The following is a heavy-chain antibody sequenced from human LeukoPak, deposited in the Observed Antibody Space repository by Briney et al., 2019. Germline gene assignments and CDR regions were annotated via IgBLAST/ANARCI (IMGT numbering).Heavy chain of an antibody. Sequence: PSETLSLTCTVSGGSIRSYYWSWIRQTPGKGLEWLGYIDYSGSTNYNPSLKSRVTISVDTSKNQFSLKLSSVTAADTAVYYCARAPNYGGKPFDYWGQGTLVTVSS. D-gene: IGHD4-23*01. J-gene: IGHJ4*02. CDR3: ARAPNYGGKPFDY. V-gene: IGHV4-59*08. CDR1: GGSIRSYY. CDR2: IDYSGST.